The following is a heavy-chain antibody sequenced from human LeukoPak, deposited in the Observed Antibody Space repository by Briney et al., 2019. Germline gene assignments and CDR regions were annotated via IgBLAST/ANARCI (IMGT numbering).Heavy chain of an antibody. CDR3: ARKVVVVVAANYYYYYGMDV. D-gene: IGHD2-15*01. CDR1: GFTFSSYA. V-gene: IGHV3-7*03. CDR2: IKQDGSEK. J-gene: IGHJ6*04. Sequence: GGSLRLSCAASGFTFSSYAMSWVRQAPGKGLEWVANIKQDGSEKYYVDSVKGRFTISRDNAKNSLYLQMNSLRAEDTAVYYCARKVVVVVAANYYYYYGMDVWGKGTTVTVSS.